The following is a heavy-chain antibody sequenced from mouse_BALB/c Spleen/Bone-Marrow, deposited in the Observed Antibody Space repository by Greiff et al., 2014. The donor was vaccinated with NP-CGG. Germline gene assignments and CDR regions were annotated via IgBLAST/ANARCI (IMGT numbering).Heavy chain of an antibody. CDR3: ARRRGNYEVDY. CDR1: GYSFTGYF. J-gene: IGHJ4*01. D-gene: IGHD2-1*01. CDR2: INPYNGAT. Sequence: VQLQQSGPELVKPGASVKIPCKPSGYSFTGYFIHWVKQSHVKSLEWIGHINPYNGATNYNQNFKDKASLTVDKSSSTAYMELHSLTSEDSAVYYCARRRGNYEVDYWGQGTSVTVSS. V-gene: IGHV1-31*01.